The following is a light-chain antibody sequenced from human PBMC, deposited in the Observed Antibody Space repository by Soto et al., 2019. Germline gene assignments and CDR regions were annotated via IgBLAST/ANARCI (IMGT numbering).Light chain of an antibody. J-gene: IGKJ3*01. V-gene: IGKV3-11*01. CDR1: HSVSSY. Sequence: EIVLTQSPAILSLSPGERATVSCRASHSVSSYIAWYQHRPGQAPRLLIYGASNRATGIPARFSGSGSGTDFTLTISRLKPEDFAVYYCRKRDNWPFTFGPGTKVDVK. CDR2: GAS. CDR3: RKRDNWPFT.